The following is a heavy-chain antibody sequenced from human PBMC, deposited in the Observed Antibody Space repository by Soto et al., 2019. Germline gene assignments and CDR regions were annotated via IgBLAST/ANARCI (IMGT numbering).Heavy chain of an antibody. J-gene: IGHJ3*02. Sequence: SGPTLVKPTQTLTLTCTFSGFSLSTSGVGVGWIRQPPGKALEWLALIYWDDDKGYSPSLKSRLTITKDTSKNQVVLTMTNMDPVDTATFYCAHNSPAEAFDIWGQGTMVTVSS. CDR3: AHNSPAEAFDI. CDR1: GFSLSTSGVG. CDR2: IYWDDDK. V-gene: IGHV2-5*02.